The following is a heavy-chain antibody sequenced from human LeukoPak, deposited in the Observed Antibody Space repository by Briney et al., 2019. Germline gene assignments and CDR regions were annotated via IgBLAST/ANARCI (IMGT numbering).Heavy chain of an antibody. CDR3: ARASDPWLQLT. CDR1: GFTFSSYV. D-gene: IGHD5-24*01. Sequence: GGSLRLSCAASGFTFSSYVMSWVRQAPGKGLEWVTNIKQDGSEKRYADSVRGRFTVSRDNAQTSLYLQMSSLRAEDTAVYYCARASDPWLQLTWGQGTLVTVSS. V-gene: IGHV3-7*03. CDR2: IKQDGSEK. J-gene: IGHJ5*02.